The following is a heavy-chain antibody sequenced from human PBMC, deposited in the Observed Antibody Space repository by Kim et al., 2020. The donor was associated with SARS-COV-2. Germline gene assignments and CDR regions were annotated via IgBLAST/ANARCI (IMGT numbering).Heavy chain of an antibody. CDR1: GFTVSSNY. D-gene: IGHD3-22*01. V-gene: IGHV3-66*01. Sequence: GGSLRLSCAASGFTVSSNYMSWVRQAPGKGLEWVSVIYSGGSTYYADSVKGRFTISRDNSKNTLYLQMNSLRAEDTAVYYCARDSPPGYYDSGLSTWGQGTLVTVSS. CDR3: ARDSPPGYYDSGLST. J-gene: IGHJ4*02. CDR2: IYSGGST.